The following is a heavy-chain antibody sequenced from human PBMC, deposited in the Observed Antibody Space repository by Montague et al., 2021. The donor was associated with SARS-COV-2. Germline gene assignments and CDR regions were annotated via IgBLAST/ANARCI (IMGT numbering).Heavy chain of an antibody. CDR1: GDSVSSNSAT. D-gene: IGHD1-1*01. J-gene: IGHJ6*02. CDR3: TSGSEGNYNVMDV. Sequence: CAISGDSVSSNSATWNWARQSPSRGLEWLGRTYYRSKWYNDYAVSVRGRVTINPDTSKNQFSLQLNSVTPEDTAIYYCTSGSEGNYNVMDVWGQGTTVTVSS. CDR2: TYYRSKWYN. V-gene: IGHV6-1*01.